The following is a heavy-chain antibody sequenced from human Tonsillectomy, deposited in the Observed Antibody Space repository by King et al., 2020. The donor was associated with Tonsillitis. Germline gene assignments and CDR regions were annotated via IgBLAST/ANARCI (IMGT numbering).Heavy chain of an antibody. CDR3: ATSPDSSSWYDPDDYYGMDV. Sequence: VQLVESGGGVVQPGRSLRLSCAASGFTFSSYGMHWVRQAPGKGLEWVAVISYDGSNKYYADSVKGRFTSSRDNSKNTLYLQMNSLRAEDTALYYCATSPDSSSWYDPDDYYGMDVWGQGTTVTVSS. J-gene: IGHJ6*02. CDR1: GFTFSSYG. V-gene: IGHV3-30*03. CDR2: ISYDGSNK. D-gene: IGHD6-13*01.